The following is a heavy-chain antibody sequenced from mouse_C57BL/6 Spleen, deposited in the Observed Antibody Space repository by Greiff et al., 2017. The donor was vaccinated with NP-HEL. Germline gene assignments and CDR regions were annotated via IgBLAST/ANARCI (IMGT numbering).Heavy chain of an antibody. D-gene: IGHD4-1*01. J-gene: IGHJ3*01. V-gene: IGHV5-6*01. CDR1: GFTFSSYG. CDR2: ISSGGSYT. Sequence: EVQLVESGGDLVKPGGSLKLSCAASGFTFSSYGMSWVRQTPDKRLEWVATISSGGSYTYYPDSVKGRFTISRDNAKNTLYLQMSSLKSEDTAMYYCARRTGKALAYWGQGTLVTVSA. CDR3: ARRTGKALAY.